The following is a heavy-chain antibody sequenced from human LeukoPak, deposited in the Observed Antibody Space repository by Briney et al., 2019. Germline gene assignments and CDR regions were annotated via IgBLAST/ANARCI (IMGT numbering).Heavy chain of an antibody. CDR1: GGSISSFY. CDR3: ASNSSSWYSGAFDI. V-gene: IGHV4-4*09. D-gene: IGHD6-13*01. CDR2: IYTSGST. J-gene: IGHJ3*02. Sequence: SETLSLTCTVSGGSISSFYWSWIRQPPGEGLEWIGYIYTSGSTNYNPSLKSRVTISVDTSKNQFSLKLSSVTAADTAVYYCASNSSSWYSGAFDIWGQGTMVTVSS.